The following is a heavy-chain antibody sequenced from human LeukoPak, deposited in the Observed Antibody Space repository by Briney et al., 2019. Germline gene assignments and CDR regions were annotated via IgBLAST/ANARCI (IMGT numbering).Heavy chain of an antibody. D-gene: IGHD5-24*01. CDR1: GYTFTSYG. CDR3: ARCQYEMATSSLFDY. Sequence: GASVKVSCKASGYTFTSYGISWVRQAPGQGLEWMGWISAYNGNTNYAQKLQGGVTMTTDTSTSTAYMELRSLRSDDTAVYYCARCQYEMATSSLFDYWGQGTLVTVSS. V-gene: IGHV1-18*01. J-gene: IGHJ4*02. CDR2: ISAYNGNT.